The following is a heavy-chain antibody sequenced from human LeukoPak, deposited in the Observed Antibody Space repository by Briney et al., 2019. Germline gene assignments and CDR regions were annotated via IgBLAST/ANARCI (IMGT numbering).Heavy chain of an antibody. V-gene: IGHV3-11*01. Sequence: GGSLRLSCAASGFTFSDYYMSWIRQAPGKGLEWISYITNTGTTLDYADSVKGRFTISRDNAMNSLYLQMNTLRPEDTALYYCAKGTQRGNSGWGYFFDQWGQGTLVTVSS. J-gene: IGHJ4*02. CDR2: ITNTGTTL. CDR3: AKGTQRGNSGWGYFFDQ. D-gene: IGHD6-19*01. CDR1: GFTFSDYY.